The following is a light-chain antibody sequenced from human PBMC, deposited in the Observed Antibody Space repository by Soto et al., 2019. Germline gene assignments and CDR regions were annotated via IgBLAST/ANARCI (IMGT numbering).Light chain of an antibody. J-gene: IGLJ1*01. Sequence: SVLTQPRSVSGSPGQSVTISCTGTSSDVGYYNYVSWYQQHPGKAPKLMISDVRERPSGVPDRFSGSKSGNTASLTISGLQAEDEADYYCSSYAGSYTYVFGTGTKVTVL. CDR2: DVR. CDR1: SSDVGYYNY. CDR3: SSYAGSYTYV. V-gene: IGLV2-11*01.